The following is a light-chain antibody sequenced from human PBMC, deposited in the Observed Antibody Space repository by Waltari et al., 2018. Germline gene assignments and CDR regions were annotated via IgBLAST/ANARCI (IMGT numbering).Light chain of an antibody. CDR2: GAS. J-gene: IGKJ1*01. V-gene: IGKV3-20*01. CDR1: QSVSRV. CDR3: QMYVRLPVT. Sequence: GERATLSCRASQSVSRVLAWYQQRPGQAPRLLIYGASNRATGIPDRFSGSGSGTDFNLTISRLEPEDFAMYYCQMYVRLPVTFGQGTKVEIK.